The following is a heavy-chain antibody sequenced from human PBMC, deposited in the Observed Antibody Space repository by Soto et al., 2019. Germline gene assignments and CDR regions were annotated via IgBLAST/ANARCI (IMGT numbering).Heavy chain of an antibody. CDR1: GGSISSGGYS. CDR2: IYYSGST. J-gene: IGHJ3*02. CDR3: ASCGVNGDAFDI. D-gene: IGHD2-21*01. Sequence: QVQLQESGPGLVKPSQTLSLTCTVSGGSISSGGYSWSWIRQHPGKGLEWIGSIYYSGSTYYNPSLKSRVTISVDTSKNRFSLKLSSVTAADTAVYYCASCGVNGDAFDIWGQGTMVTVSS. V-gene: IGHV4-31*03.